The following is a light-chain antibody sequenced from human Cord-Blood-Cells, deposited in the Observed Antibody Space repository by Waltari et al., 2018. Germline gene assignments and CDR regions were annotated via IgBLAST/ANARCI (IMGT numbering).Light chain of an antibody. CDR3: QQYYSTPHS. CDR2: WAS. CDR1: QSVLYSSNNKNY. J-gene: IGKJ2*03. Sequence: DIVMTQSPASLALSLGERATINCKSSQSVLYSSNNKNYLAWYQQKPGQPPKLLIYWASTRESGVPDRFSGSGSGTDFTLTISSLQAEDVAVYYCQQYYSTPHSFGQGTKLEIK. V-gene: IGKV4-1*01.